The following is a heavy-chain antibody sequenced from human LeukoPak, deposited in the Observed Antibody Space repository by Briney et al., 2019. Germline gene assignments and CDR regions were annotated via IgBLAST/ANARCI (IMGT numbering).Heavy chain of an antibody. J-gene: IGHJ4*02. CDR3: ARVGSSSRYFDY. CDR2: ISSSSSYI. Sequence: PGGSLRLSCAASGFTFSSYSMNWVRQAPGKGLEWVSSISSSSSYIYYADSVKGRFTISRDNAKNSLYLQMNSLRAEDTAVYYCARVGSSSRYFDYWGQGTLVTVSS. CDR1: GFTFSSYS. D-gene: IGHD6-6*01. V-gene: IGHV3-21*01.